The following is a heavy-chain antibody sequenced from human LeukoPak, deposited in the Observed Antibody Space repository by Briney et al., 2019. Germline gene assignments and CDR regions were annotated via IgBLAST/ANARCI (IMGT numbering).Heavy chain of an antibody. CDR1: GYTFTNYG. V-gene: IGHV7-4-1*02. J-gene: IGHJ4*02. D-gene: IGHD4-11*01. CDR2: INTNTRNP. Sequence: ASVKVSCRASGYTFTNYGVNWVRQAPGQGLEWMGWINTNTRNPTYAQGFTGRFVFSLDTSVSTAYLQISSLKAEDTAVYYCARDSHYSNYDLKCVYWGQGTLVTVSS. CDR3: ARDSHYSNYDLKCVY.